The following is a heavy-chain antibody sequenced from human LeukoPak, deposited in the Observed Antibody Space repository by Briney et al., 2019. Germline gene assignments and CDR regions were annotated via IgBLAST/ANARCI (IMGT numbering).Heavy chain of an antibody. J-gene: IGHJ4*02. CDR1: GGTFSSYV. V-gene: IGHV1-69*05. Sequence: SVKVSFTASGGTFSSYVITWVRQAPGQGLEWMGGIIPRFGTADYAQKFQGRVTMTRDMSTSTVYMELSSLRSEDTAVYYCARPAYCSSTSCYGSYFDYWGQGTLVTVSS. D-gene: IGHD2-2*01. CDR2: IIPRFGTA. CDR3: ARPAYCSSTSCYGSYFDY.